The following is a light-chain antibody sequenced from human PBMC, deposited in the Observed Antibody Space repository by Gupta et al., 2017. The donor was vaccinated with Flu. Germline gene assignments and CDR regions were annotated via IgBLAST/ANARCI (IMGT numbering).Light chain of an antibody. V-gene: IGLV3-21*02. CDR1: NLAIRD. CDR3: QVWDSNGDVV. J-gene: IGLJ2*01. CDR2: DDS. Sequence: YVMTQPPSDSVAPGQTATITFGGNNLAIRDVHWYQQQAGQAPLWFVFDDSARPAGIPERLSGSTAGNTATLTISRVEAAEEADYYCQVWDSNGDVVFGGGTKLTVL.